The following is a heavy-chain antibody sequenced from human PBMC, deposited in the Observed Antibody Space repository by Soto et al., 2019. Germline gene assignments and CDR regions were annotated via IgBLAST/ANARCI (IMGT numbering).Heavy chain of an antibody. CDR3: VRGFNFWSGAPGY. CDR2: INPSGGST. CDR1: GYPFTSHY. V-gene: IGHV1-46*01. J-gene: IGHJ4*02. D-gene: IGHD3-3*01. Sequence: SEKVSCKASGYPFTSHYMHWVRQAPGQGLEWMGIINPSGGSTSYAQKLQGRVTMTRDTSPSAVYMDLSSLRSEDTAVYECVRGFNFWSGAPGYWGQVNLVTV.